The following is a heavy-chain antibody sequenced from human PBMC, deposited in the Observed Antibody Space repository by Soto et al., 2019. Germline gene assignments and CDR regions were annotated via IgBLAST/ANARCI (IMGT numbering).Heavy chain of an antibody. CDR3: ARVPSSSYHYFDY. CDR1: GFTVSSYY. D-gene: IGHD2-2*01. Sequence: GGSLRLSCAASGFTVSSYYMSWVRQAPGKGLEWVSVIYSAGSADFADSAKGRFTISRDNSKNTLYLQMSSLRAEDTAVYYCARVPSSSYHYFDYWGQGTLVTVSS. J-gene: IGHJ4*02. CDR2: IYSAGSA. V-gene: IGHV3-66*01.